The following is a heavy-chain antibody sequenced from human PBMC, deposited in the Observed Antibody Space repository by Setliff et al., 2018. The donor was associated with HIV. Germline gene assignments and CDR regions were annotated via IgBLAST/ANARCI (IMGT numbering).Heavy chain of an antibody. Sequence: ASVKVSCKASGYTFTGYHMHWVRQAPGQGLGWMGWINPHSGGTKYAQKFQGRVTMTRDTSISAAYMELSRLRSDDTAVYYCARVDCSSTRCYAFDIWGQGTMVTVSS. D-gene: IGHD2-2*01. V-gene: IGHV1-2*02. J-gene: IGHJ3*02. CDR1: GYTFTGYH. CDR2: INPHSGGT. CDR3: ARVDCSSTRCYAFDI.